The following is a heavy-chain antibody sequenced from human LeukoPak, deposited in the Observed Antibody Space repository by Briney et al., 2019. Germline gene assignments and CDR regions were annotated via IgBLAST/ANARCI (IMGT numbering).Heavy chain of an antibody. CDR1: GFIFRSYD. Sequence: PCGSLRPSCPSPGFIFRSYDMRWVRQAPGKGLESVSAISGSGGSTYYADSVKGRFTISRDNSKNTLYLQMNSLRAEDTAVYYCAKDPGIAAAGPDYFDYWGQGTLVTVSS. J-gene: IGHJ4*02. CDR3: AKDPGIAAAGPDYFDY. V-gene: IGHV3-23*01. CDR2: ISGSGGST. D-gene: IGHD6-13*01.